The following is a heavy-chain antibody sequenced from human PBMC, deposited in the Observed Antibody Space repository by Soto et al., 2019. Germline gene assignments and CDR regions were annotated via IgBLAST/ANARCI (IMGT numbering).Heavy chain of an antibody. CDR1: GFSLSNARMG. Sequence: QVTLKESGPVLVKPPETLTLTCTVSGFSLSNARMGVSWIRQPPGKALEWLAHIFSNDEKSYSTSLKSRLTISKDTSKSQVVPAITYMDPVDTATYFCARLQDDFWSGYFLFDYWGQGTLVTVCS. CDR3: ARLQDDFWSGYFLFDY. J-gene: IGHJ4*02. D-gene: IGHD3-3*01. V-gene: IGHV2-26*01. CDR2: IFSNDEK.